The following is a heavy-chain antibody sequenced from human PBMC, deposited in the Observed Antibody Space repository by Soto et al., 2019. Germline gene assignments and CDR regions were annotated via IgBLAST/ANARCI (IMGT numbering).Heavy chain of an antibody. CDR2: MSSSGSV. CDR1: GGSVNSYY. J-gene: IGHJ6*02. CDR3: ARDTYSSGLDV. D-gene: IGHD2-21*01. Sequence: QVQLQESGPGLVKPSETLSLTCTVSGGSVNSYYWSWIRQSAGKGLEWIGRMSSSGSVTYNPSLKNRVTMAVVTSTHHISLRLNSVTAADTAVYYCARDTYSSGLDVWGQGTTVTASS. V-gene: IGHV4-4*07.